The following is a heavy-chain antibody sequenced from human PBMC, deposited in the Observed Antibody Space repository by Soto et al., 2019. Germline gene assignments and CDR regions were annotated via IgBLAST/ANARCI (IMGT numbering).Heavy chain of an antibody. CDR3: DSEGGLRYFDWLPPDYYGMDV. D-gene: IGHD3-9*01. CDR2: ISAYNGNT. J-gene: IGHJ6*02. CDR1: GYTFTNYG. V-gene: IGHV1-18*01. Sequence: ASVKVSCKASGYTFTNYGISWVRQAPGQGLEWMGWISAYNGNTNYAQKLQGRVTMTTDTSTSTVYMELSSLRSEDTAVYYCDSEGGLRYFDWLPPDYYGMDVWGQGTTVTVSS.